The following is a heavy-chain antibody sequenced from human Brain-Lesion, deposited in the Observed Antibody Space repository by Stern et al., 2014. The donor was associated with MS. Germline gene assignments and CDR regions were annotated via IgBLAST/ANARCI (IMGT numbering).Heavy chain of an antibody. CDR2: INPKSGGT. CDR1: GYTLTGHY. D-gene: IGHD3-22*01. Sequence: VQLVESGAEVKKPGPSVKVSCKASGYTLTGHYMPWGRQAPGPGLARVGLINPKSGGTNYAQKFLGRATITRDPPFNTPSTEPSRLGSDDTAVYYCATYFYDSTGYNDFWGQGTLVTVSS. CDR3: ATYFYDSTGYNDF. J-gene: IGHJ4*02. V-gene: IGHV1-2*02.